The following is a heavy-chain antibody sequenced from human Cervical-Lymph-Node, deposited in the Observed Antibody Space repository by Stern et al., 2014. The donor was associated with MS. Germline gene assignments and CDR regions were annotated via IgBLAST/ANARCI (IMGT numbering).Heavy chain of an antibody. J-gene: IGHJ4*02. CDR1: GYTFTSYY. V-gene: IGHV1-46*01. CDR2: ITPRDGST. CDR3: AREADA. Sequence: VQLVQSGAEVKTPGASVKVSCKASGYTFTSYYMHWVRQAPGQGLAWMGVITPRDGSTTYAKNIKGRVTMNRDTSTTTVYMEQSSLRSEDTAVYYCAREADAWGQGTLVTVSS.